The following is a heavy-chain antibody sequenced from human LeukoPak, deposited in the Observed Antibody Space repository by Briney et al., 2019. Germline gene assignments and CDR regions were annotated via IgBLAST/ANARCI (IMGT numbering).Heavy chain of an antibody. CDR1: GGSISSYY. Sequence: SETLSLTCTVSGGSISSYYWSWIRQPPGEGLEWIGYIYYSGSTNYNPSLKSRVTISVDTSKNQFSLKLSSVTAADTAVYYCARRASGYSYGFYFDYWGQGTLVTVSS. V-gene: IGHV4-59*08. J-gene: IGHJ4*02. CDR3: ARRASGYSYGFYFDY. D-gene: IGHD5-18*01. CDR2: IYYSGST.